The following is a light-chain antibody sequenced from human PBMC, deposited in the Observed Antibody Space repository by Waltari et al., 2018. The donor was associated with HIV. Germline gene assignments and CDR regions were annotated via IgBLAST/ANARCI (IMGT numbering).Light chain of an antibody. CDR3: QQYHVTPPT. Sequence: DIVMTQSPDSLVVSLGARATIKCKSSQSVLHTSNSKKFLAWYQQKSGQAPRLIIYWASTRESGVPARFSGSGSGTNFTLTINNLQSEDVAVYYCQQYHVTPPTFGQGT. CDR2: WAS. CDR1: QSVLHTSNSKKF. J-gene: IGKJ1*01. V-gene: IGKV4-1*01.